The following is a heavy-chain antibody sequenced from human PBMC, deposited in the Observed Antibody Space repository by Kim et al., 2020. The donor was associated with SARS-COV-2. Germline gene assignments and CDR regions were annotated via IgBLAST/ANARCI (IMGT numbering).Heavy chain of an antibody. CDR2: ISYDGSNK. CDR1: GFTFSSYA. CDR3: ATSTTYYCSGGSCYSGYFDY. Sequence: GGSLRLSCAASGFTFSSYAMHWVRQAPGKGLEWVAVISYDGSNKYYADSVKGRFTISRDNSKNTLYLQMNSLRAEDTAVYYCATSTTYYCSGGSCYSGYFDYWGQGTLVTVSS. J-gene: IGHJ4*02. V-gene: IGHV3-30*04. D-gene: IGHD2-15*01.